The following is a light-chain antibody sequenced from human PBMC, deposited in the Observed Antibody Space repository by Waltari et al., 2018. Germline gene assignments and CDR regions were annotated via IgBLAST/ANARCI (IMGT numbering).Light chain of an antibody. CDR3: MQGTHWPLT. CDR1: QSLVHSDGNTY. Sequence: DVVFNQSPLSLPVTLGQPASISCKSSQSLVHSDGNTYLAWFHQRPGQSPRRLIYKVSNRESGVPDRFSASGSGTDFTLKISRVEAEDVGVFYCMQGTHWPLTFGGGTTVEIK. V-gene: IGKV2-30*02. J-gene: IGKJ4*01. CDR2: KVS.